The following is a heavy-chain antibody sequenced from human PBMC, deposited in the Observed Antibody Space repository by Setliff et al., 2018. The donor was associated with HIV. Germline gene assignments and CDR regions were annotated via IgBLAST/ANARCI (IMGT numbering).Heavy chain of an antibody. CDR1: GGSVNSKTNY. V-gene: IGHV4-39*07. J-gene: IGHJ6*03. D-gene: IGHD2-15*01. CDR2: VYYGGDT. CDR3: ARGHLVAATLWVKDYYYMDV. Sequence: PSETLSLTCTVSGGSVNSKTNYWGWLRQPPGKGLEWIGTVYYGGDTYYNPSLKSRVTISVDKSKNQFSLNLSSVTAAVTAVYYCARGHLVAATLWVKDYYYMDVWGKGTTVTVSS.